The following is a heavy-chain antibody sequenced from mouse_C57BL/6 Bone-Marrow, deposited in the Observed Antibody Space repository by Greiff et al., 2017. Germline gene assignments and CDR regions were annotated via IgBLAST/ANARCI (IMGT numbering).Heavy chain of an antibody. CDR1: GYTFTSYW. CDR3: ARGGMVTAYYYAMDY. D-gene: IGHD2-2*01. Sequence: VQLQQPGAELVKPGASVKLSCKASGYTFTSYWMQWVKQRPGQGLEWIGEIDPSDSYTNYNQKFKGKATLTVDTSSSTAYMQLSRLTSEDSAVYYCARGGMVTAYYYAMDYWGQGTSVTVSS. V-gene: IGHV1-50*01. J-gene: IGHJ4*01. CDR2: IDPSDSYT.